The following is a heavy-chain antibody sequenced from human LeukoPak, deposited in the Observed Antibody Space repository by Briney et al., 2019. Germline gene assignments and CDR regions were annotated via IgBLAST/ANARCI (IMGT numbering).Heavy chain of an antibody. CDR3: ARNNGPYYDILTGYYLPYYFDY. CDR2: ISSSSSTI. Sequence: RGSLRLSCAASGFTFSSYSMNWVRQAPGKGLEWVSYISSSSSTIYYADPVKGRFTISRDNAKNSLYLQMNSLRAEDTAVYYCARNNGPYYDILTGYYLPYYFDYWGQGTLVTVSS. J-gene: IGHJ4*02. CDR1: GFTFSSYS. V-gene: IGHV3-48*04. D-gene: IGHD3-9*01.